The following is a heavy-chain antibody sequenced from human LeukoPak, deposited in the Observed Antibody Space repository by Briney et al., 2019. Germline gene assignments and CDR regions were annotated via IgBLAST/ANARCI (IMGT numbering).Heavy chain of an antibody. D-gene: IGHD2-2*01. CDR1: GFTFSSYG. J-gene: IGHJ6*03. CDR2: ISSSSSYI. CDR3: ARAPIVVVPAAPQLGYYYYYMDV. V-gene: IGHV3-21*01. Sequence: GGSLRLSCAASGFTFSSYGMHWVRQAPGKGLEWVSSISSSSSYIYYADSVKGRFTISRDNAKNSLYLQMNSLSAEDTAVYYCARAPIVVVPAAPQLGYYYYYMDVWGKGTTVTVSS.